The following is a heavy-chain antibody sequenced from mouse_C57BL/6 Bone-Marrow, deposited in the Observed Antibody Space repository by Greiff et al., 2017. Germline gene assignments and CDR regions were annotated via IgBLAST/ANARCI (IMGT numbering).Heavy chain of an antibody. J-gene: IGHJ2*01. Sequence: EVNVVESGGGLVQSGRSLRLSCATSGFTFSDFYMEWVRQAPGKGLEWIAASRNKANDYTTEYSASVKGRFIVSRDTSQSILYLQMNALRAEDTAIYYCARDDDGYFGYWGQGTTLTVSS. V-gene: IGHV7-1*01. CDR1: GFTFSDFY. CDR2: SRNKANDYTT. D-gene: IGHD2-3*01. CDR3: ARDDDGYFGY.